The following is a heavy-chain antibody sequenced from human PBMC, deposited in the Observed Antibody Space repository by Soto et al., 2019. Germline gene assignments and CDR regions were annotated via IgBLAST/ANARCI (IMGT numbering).Heavy chain of an antibody. D-gene: IGHD1-20*01. Sequence: QVQLVESGGGVVQPGRSLRLSCAASGLTFTNHGMHWVRQAPGKGLEWVAHISYDGTSEHYADSVKGRFTISRDNPNNTVHLQFNTLRPEDTAVYYCAKDRLYNWTEPLDFWGQGTLVTVSS. CDR3: AKDRLYNWTEPLDF. CDR2: ISYDGTSE. J-gene: IGHJ4*02. CDR1: GLTFTNHG. V-gene: IGHV3-30*18.